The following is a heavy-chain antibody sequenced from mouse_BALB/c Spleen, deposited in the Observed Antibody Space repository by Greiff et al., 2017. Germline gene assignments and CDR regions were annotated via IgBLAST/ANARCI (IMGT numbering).Heavy chain of an antibody. J-gene: IGHJ3*01. D-gene: IGHD2-4*01. CDR1: GFTFSSFG. Sequence: EGKLVESGGGLVQPGGSRKLSCAASGFTFSSFGMHWVRQAPEKGLEWVAYISSGSSTIYYADTVKGRFTISRDNPKNTLFLQMTSLRSEDTAMYYCARSGNYDYLAWFAYWGQGTLVTVSA. V-gene: IGHV5-17*02. CDR3: ARSGNYDYLAWFAY. CDR2: ISSGSSTI.